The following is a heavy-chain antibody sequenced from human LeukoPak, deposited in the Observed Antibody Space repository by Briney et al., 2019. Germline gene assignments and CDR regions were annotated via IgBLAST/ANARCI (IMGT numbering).Heavy chain of an antibody. V-gene: IGHV4-59*08. Sequence: SETLSLTCTVSGGSLSSYYWSWIRQPPGKGLEWIGYIYYMGSTNYNPSLKSRVTISVDTSKNQFSLKLSSVTAADTAVYYCARLTLDAFDIWGQGTMVTVSS. CDR2: IYYMGST. CDR1: GGSLSSYY. CDR3: ARLTLDAFDI. J-gene: IGHJ3*02.